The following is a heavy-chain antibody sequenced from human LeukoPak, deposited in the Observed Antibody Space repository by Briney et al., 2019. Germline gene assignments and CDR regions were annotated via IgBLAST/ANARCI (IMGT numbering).Heavy chain of an antibody. CDR2: IRYDGSSK. J-gene: IGHJ4*02. Sequence: PGGSLRLSCAASGFTFSSYGMYWVRQAPGKGLEWVAFIRYDGSSKYYADSVKGRFIISRDNSKNTLYLQMNSLRAEDTAVYYCANTLLYGGNSPVDYWGQGSLVTVSS. CDR3: ANTLLYGGNSPVDY. V-gene: IGHV3-30*02. D-gene: IGHD4-23*01. CDR1: GFTFSSYG.